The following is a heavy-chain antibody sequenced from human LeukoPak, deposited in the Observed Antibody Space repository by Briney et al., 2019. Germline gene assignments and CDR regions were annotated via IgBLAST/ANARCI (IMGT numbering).Heavy chain of an antibody. CDR1: GGSISSSSYY. CDR3: ARGFYTQIGY. CDR2: IYYSGST. Sequence: SETLSLTCTVSGGSISSSSYYWGWIRQPPGKGLEWIGNIYYSGSTYYNPSLKSRVTISVDTSKNQFSLKLSSVTAADTAVYYCARGFYTQIGYWGQGTLVTVSS. V-gene: IGHV4-39*07. D-gene: IGHD3-3*01. J-gene: IGHJ4*02.